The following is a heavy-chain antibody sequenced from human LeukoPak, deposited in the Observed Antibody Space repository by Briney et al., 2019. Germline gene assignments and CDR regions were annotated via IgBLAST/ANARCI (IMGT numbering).Heavy chain of an antibody. J-gene: IGHJ3*02. CDR2: ISGSGGST. D-gene: IGHD6-6*01. Sequence: PGGSLRLSCAASGFSFSTYDMHWVRQAPGKGLEWVSAISGSGGSTYYADSVKGRFTISRDNSKNTLYLQMNSLRAEDTAVYYCAKGLHVPGDAFDIWGQGTMVTVSP. V-gene: IGHV3-23*01. CDR3: AKGLHVPGDAFDI. CDR1: GFSFSTYD.